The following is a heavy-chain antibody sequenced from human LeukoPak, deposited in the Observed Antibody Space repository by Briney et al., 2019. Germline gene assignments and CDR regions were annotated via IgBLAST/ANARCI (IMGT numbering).Heavy chain of an antibody. CDR2: IYNSGST. CDR1: GGSTSIYY. Sequence: PSETLSLTCTVSGGSTSIYYWSWIRQPPGKGLEWIGYIYNSGSTNYNPSLRSRVTISVDTSKNQFSLKLNSVTAADTAVYYCVRDRELTYWSQGTLVTVSS. V-gene: IGHV4-59*01. D-gene: IGHD1-26*01. CDR3: VRDRELTY. J-gene: IGHJ4*02.